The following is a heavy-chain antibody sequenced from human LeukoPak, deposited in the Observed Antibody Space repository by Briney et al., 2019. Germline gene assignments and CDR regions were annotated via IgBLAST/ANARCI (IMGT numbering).Heavy chain of an antibody. Sequence: SETLSLTCTVSGGSISSYYRSWIRQPPGKGLEWIGYIYYSGSTNYNPSLKSRVTISVDTSKNQFSLKLSSVTAADTAVYYCARGMTWYDSSGYYPYFDYWGQGTLVTVSS. CDR3: ARGMTWYDSSGYYPYFDY. V-gene: IGHV4-59*01. CDR2: IYYSGST. D-gene: IGHD3-22*01. CDR1: GGSISSYY. J-gene: IGHJ4*02.